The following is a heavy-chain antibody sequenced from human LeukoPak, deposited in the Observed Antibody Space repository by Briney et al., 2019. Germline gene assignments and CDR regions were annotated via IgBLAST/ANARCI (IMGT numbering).Heavy chain of an antibody. V-gene: IGHV1-69*04. CDR1: GGTFSSYA. J-gene: IGHJ4*02. CDR2: IIPILGIA. D-gene: IGHD2-15*01. Sequence: SVKVSCKASGGTFSSYAISWVRQAPGQGLEWMGRIIPILGIANYAQKFQGRVTITADKSTSTAYMELSSLRSEDSAVYYCARAQFYCSGGSCYSEFDYWGQGTLVTVSS. CDR3: ARAQFYCSGGSCYSEFDY.